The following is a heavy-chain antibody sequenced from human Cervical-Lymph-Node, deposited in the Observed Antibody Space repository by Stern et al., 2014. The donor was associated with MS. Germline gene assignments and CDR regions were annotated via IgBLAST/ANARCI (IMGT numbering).Heavy chain of an antibody. CDR3: AREGVVVAATYYYYGMDV. CDR2: IIPIFGPA. V-gene: IGHV1-69*01. D-gene: IGHD2-15*01. Sequence: VQLVESGAEVKKPGSSVKGSWKASGGTFSSYAISLVRQAPGQVLEWMGGIIPIFGPANYAQKFQGRVTITADESTSTAYMELSSLRSEDTAVYYCAREGVVVAATYYYYGMDVWGQGTTVTVSS. J-gene: IGHJ6*02. CDR1: GGTFSSYA.